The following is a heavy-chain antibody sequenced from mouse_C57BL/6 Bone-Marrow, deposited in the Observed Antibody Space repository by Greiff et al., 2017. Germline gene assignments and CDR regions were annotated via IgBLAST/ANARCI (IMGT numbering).Heavy chain of an antibody. V-gene: IGHV1-15*01. Sequence: QVQLQQSGAELVRPGASVTLSCKASGYTFTDYEMHWVKQTPVHGLEWIGAIDPETGGTAYNQKFKGKAILTADKSSSTAYNVLRSLTSEDSAVYYCTEYDYDLYAMDYWGQGTSVTVSS. D-gene: IGHD2-4*01. CDR1: GYTFTDYE. CDR3: TEYDYDLYAMDY. CDR2: IDPETGGT. J-gene: IGHJ4*01.